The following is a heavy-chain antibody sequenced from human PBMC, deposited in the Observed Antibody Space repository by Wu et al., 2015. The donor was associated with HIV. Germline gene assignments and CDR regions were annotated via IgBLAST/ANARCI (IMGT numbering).Heavy chain of an antibody. D-gene: IGHD2-2*01. J-gene: IGHJ4*02. CDR1: GSSISSHY. CDR3: AKSTTSWTRPFDY. CDR2: IYYNGGT. V-gene: IGHV4-59*11. Sequence: QVQLQESGPGLVKPSETLSLTCTVSGSSISSHYWSWIRQPPGKGLEWIAYIYYNGGTNYNPSLKSRVTISVDTSKNQFSLKLRSVTAADTAIYYCAKSTTSWTRPFDYWGQGTLVTVSS.